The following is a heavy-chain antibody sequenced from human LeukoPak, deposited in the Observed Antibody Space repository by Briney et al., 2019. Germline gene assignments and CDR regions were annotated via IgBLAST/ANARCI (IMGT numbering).Heavy chain of an antibody. J-gene: IGHJ3*02. CDR1: GGSISSGSYY. Sequence: PSQTLSLTCTVSGGSISSGSYYWTWIRQPAGKGLEWIGRIFISGSTNYNPSLRSRVTISLDTSKNQFSLNVSSVTAADTAVYYCARGNYYGSGSRDAFDIWGQGTMVTVSS. D-gene: IGHD3-10*01. CDR2: IFISGST. V-gene: IGHV4-61*02. CDR3: ARGNYYGSGSRDAFDI.